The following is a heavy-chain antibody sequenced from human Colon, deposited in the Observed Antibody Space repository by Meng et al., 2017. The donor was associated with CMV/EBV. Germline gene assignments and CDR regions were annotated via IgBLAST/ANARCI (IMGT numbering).Heavy chain of an antibody. Sequence: ASVKVSCKTSGYTFTGYYVHWVRQAPGQGLEWMGWINPNSGGTNYAQKFQSRVTMTRDTSISTAYMELSSLRSDDTAVYFCARDLIAGYSSSCPGYWGQGTLVTVSS. V-gene: IGHV1-2*02. CDR2: INPNSGGT. J-gene: IGHJ4*02. CDR1: GYTFTGYY. D-gene: IGHD6-13*01. CDR3: ARDLIAGYSSSCPGY.